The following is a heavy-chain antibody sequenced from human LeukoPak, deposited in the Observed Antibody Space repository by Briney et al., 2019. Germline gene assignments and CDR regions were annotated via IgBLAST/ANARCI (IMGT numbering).Heavy chain of an antibody. CDR3: ARVIAAAGTLDY. J-gene: IGHJ4*02. CDR2: IYYSGST. Sequence: PSETLSLTCTVSGGSISSGDYYWSWIRQPPGKGLEWIGYIYYSGSTYYNPSLKSRVTISVDTSKNQFSLKLSSVTAADTAVYYCARVIAAAGTLDYWGQGTLVTVSS. V-gene: IGHV4-30-4*08. D-gene: IGHD6-13*01. CDR1: GGSISSGDYY.